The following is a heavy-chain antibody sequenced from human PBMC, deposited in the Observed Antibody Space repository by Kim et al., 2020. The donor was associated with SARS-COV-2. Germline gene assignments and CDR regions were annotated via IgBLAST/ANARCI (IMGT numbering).Heavy chain of an antibody. J-gene: IGHJ4*02. CDR3: ARVLYCSGGSCYGYDY. D-gene: IGHD2-15*01. V-gene: IGHV1-69*01. Sequence: KFQGRVTVTADESTSTAYMELSSLRSEDTAVYYCARVLYCSGGSCYGYDYWGQGTLVTVSS.